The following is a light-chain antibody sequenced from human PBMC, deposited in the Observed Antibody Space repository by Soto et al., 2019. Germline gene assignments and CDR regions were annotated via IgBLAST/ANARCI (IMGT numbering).Light chain of an antibody. CDR2: AAF. Sequence: IQLTQSASTLCASVGDRVTITCRARQRLXNYLVCYQPKPGKAAKLLLXAAFTLRSGVPSRFRGSGSGTDFTLTISSLQPEEFASSYCQQLNRYPTSTFGGGTKVDIK. V-gene: IGKV1-9*01. J-gene: IGKJ4*01. CDR1: QRLXNY. CDR3: QQLNRYPTST.